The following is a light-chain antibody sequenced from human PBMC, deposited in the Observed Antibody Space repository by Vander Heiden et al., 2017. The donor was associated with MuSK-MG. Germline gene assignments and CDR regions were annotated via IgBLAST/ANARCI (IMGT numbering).Light chain of an antibody. J-gene: IGKJ3*01. CDR2: GAC. Sequence: ETVMTQPPATLSVSPGERATLSCRASQSVSSNLAWYQQKPDQAPRLIIYGACKSATGIPGRFSGSGYGTEFTLTSSRLQYEAFAVYYWQQDNTSPPIGRGTKVDIK. CDR1: QSVSSN. CDR3: QQDNTSPP. V-gene: IGKV3-15*01.